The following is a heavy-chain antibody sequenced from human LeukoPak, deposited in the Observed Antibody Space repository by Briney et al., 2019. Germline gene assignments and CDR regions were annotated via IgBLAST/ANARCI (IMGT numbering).Heavy chain of an antibody. CDR2: ISYDGSNK. J-gene: IGHJ6*02. CDR3: ASFTYYDILTGYRTSYYYYGMDV. CDR1: GFTFSNAW. D-gene: IGHD3-9*01. V-gene: IGHV3-30-3*01. Sequence: GGSLRLSCAASGFTFSNAWMSWVRQAPGKGLEWVAVISYDGSNKYYADSVKGRFTISRDNSKNTLYLQMNSLRAEDTAVYYCASFTYYDILTGYRTSYYYYGMDVWGQGTTVTVSS.